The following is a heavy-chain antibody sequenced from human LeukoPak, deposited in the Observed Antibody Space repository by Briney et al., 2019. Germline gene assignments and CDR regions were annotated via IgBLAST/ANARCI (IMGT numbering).Heavy chain of an antibody. V-gene: IGHV3-23*01. D-gene: IGHD4-23*01. CDR3: AKAAPTVVTVRGYYYYYMDV. J-gene: IGHJ6*03. CDR1: GFTFSSYG. CDR2: ISGSGGST. Sequence: GGSLRLSCAASGFTFSSYGMSWVRQAPGKGLEWVSAISGSGGSTYYADSVKGRLTISRDNSKNTLYLQMNSLRAEDTAVYYCAKAAPTVVTVRGYYYYYMDVWGKGTTVTISS.